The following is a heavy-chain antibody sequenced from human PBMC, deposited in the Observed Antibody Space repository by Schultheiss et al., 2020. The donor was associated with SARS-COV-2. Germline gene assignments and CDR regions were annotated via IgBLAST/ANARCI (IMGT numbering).Heavy chain of an antibody. CDR1: GYSFTSYW. CDR2: IYPGDSDI. J-gene: IGHJ5*02. D-gene: IGHD2-8*01. CDR3: ARTYCTNGVCYKNWFDP. Sequence: GESLKISCKGYGYSFTSYWMGWVRQMPGKGLEWMGSIYPGDSDIRYSPSFQGQVTISADKSISTAYLQWSSLKASDTAMYYCARTYCTNGVCYKNWFDPWGQGTLVTVSS. V-gene: IGHV5-51*01.